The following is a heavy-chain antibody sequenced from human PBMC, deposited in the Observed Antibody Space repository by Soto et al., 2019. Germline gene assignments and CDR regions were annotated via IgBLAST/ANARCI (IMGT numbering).Heavy chain of an antibody. Sequence: GGSLRLSCAASGFTFSSYAMSWVRQAPGKGLEWVSAISGSGASTYYADSVKGRFTISRDNSKNTLYLQMNSLRAEDTAVYYCAKQYSSGWRLDAFDIWGQGTMVTVSS. V-gene: IGHV3-23*01. CDR3: AKQYSSGWRLDAFDI. J-gene: IGHJ3*02. D-gene: IGHD6-19*01. CDR1: GFTFSSYA. CDR2: ISGSGAST.